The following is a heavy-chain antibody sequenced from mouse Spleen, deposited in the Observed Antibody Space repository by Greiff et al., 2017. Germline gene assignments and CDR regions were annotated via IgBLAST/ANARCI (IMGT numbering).Heavy chain of an antibody. CDR2: ISYDGSN. J-gene: IGHJ2*01. CDR3: ARDRHYYGYEDYFDY. D-gene: IGHD1-2*01. CDR1: GYSITSGYY. Sequence: EVKVEESGPGLVKPSQSLSLTCSVTGYSITSGYYWNWIRQFPGNKLEWMGYISYDGSNNYNPSLKNRISITRDTSKNQFFLKLNSVTTEDTATYYCARDRHYYGYEDYFDYWGQGTTLTVSS. V-gene: IGHV3-6*01.